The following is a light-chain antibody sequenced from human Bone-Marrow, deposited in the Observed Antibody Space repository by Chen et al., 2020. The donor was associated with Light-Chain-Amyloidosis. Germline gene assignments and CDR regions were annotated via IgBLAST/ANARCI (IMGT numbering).Light chain of an antibody. V-gene: IGLV2-14*01. CDR2: EVT. CDR1: RSDVGGDNH. CDR3: SSYTIANTLV. Sequence: QPALTQPASVSGSPGQSITISCTGTRSDVGGDNHVSWYQQHPDKAPKLMIYEVTNRPSGVPDRFSGSKSDNTASLTISRLQTEDEADYFCSSYTIANTLVFGSGTRVTVL. J-gene: IGLJ1*01.